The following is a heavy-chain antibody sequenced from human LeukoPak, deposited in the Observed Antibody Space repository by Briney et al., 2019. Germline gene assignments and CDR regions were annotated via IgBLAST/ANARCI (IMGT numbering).Heavy chain of an antibody. CDR2: ISSSGRTI. Sequence: PGGSLRLSCAASGFAVSNNYMSWVRQAPGKGLEWVSYISSSGRTIFYADSVKGRFTISRDNAKNSLYLQMNGLRAEDTAVYYCARNSYAFDMWGQGTMVTVSS. CDR3: ARNSYAFDM. V-gene: IGHV3-11*04. J-gene: IGHJ3*02. CDR1: GFAVSNNY.